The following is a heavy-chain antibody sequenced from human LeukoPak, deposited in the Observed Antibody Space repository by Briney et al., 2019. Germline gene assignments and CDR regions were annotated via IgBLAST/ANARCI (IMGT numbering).Heavy chain of an antibody. V-gene: IGHV3-30*04. D-gene: IGHD3-16*02. CDR1: GFSFSNYP. J-gene: IGHJ4*02. CDR3: ARGEATYDYVWGSYRNFDY. Sequence: TGGSLRLSCAASGFSFSNYPMHWVRQAPGKGLEWVAVIANDGKDKHNADSVKGRFTISRDNPKNTLYLQMNSLRAEDTAMYYCARGEATYDYVWGSYRNFDYWGQGTLVTVSS. CDR2: IANDGKDK.